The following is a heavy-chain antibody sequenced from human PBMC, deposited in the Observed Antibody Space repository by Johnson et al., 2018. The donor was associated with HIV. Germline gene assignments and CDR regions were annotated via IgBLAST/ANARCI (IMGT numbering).Heavy chain of an antibody. V-gene: IGHV3-30*03. J-gene: IGHJ3*02. D-gene: IGHD5-24*01. CDR1: GFSFSSYD. CDR2: ISYDGSNK. CDR3: ARGPSGRWLQTDAFDI. Sequence: QMQLVESGGSVVQPGRSLRLSCAASGFSFSSYDMHWVRQAPGKGLEWVAVISYDGSNKYYADSVKGRFTIYRDNSKNTLYLQMNSLRAEDTAVYYCARGPSGRWLQTDAFDIWGQGTMVTVSS.